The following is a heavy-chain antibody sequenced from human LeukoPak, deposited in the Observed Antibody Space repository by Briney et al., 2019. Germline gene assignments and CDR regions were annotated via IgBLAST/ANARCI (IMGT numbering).Heavy chain of an antibody. CDR2: INGGGNTT. Sequence: GGSLRLSCAASGFAFSTFAMGWVRQSPGKGLDWLSTINGGGNTTFYADSVKGRFTIPRDNSKNTLYLHMDSLRPDDTAIYYCTKELHVAVAVADYYYFYMDVWGRGTAVTVSS. D-gene: IGHD6-19*01. CDR1: GFAFSTFA. V-gene: IGHV3-23*01. CDR3: TKELHVAVAVADYYYFYMDV. J-gene: IGHJ6*03.